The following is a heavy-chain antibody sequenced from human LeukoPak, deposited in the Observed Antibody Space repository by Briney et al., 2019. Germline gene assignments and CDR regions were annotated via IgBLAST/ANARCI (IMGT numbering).Heavy chain of an antibody. D-gene: IGHD2-21*02. CDR1: GFAFSRYW. Sequence: PGGSLRLSCAASGFAFSRYWMHRIRQAPGKGLVWVSAIYTDGTTKRYADSVKGRFTISRDNAKNTLYLQMNSLSVEDTAVYYCASLVVTDDWAFDIWGQGTMVTVSS. J-gene: IGHJ3*02. V-gene: IGHV3-74*01. CDR3: ASLVVTDDWAFDI. CDR2: IYTDGTTK.